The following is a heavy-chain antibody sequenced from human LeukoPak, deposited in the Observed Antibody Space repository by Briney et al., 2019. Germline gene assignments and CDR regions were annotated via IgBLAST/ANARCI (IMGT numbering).Heavy chain of an antibody. J-gene: IGHJ3*02. D-gene: IGHD6-19*01. CDR1: GFTFSSYE. CDR2: ISSSGSTI. Sequence: PGGSLRLSCAASGFTFSSYEMNWVRQAPGKGLEWVSYISSSGSTIYYADSVKGRFTISRDNAKNSLYLQMNSLRAEDTAVYYCARERAAVAPFFDIWGQGTMVTVSS. CDR3: ARERAAVAPFFDI. V-gene: IGHV3-48*03.